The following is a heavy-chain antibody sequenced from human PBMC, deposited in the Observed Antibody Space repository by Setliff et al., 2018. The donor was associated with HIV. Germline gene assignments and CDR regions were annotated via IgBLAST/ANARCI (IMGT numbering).Heavy chain of an antibody. CDR3: ARVGHSSSYHYYGMDV. CDR2: IIPMFGTG. D-gene: IGHD6-13*01. J-gene: IGHJ6*02. Sequence: ASVKVSCKTSGGTFSSYGISWVRQAPGQGLEWMGGIIPMFGTGFYAQMFQGRVTITTDESRSTAYMELSSLSSEDTAVFYCARVGHSSSYHYYGMDVWGQGTTVTVSS. V-gene: IGHV1-69*05. CDR1: GGTFSSYG.